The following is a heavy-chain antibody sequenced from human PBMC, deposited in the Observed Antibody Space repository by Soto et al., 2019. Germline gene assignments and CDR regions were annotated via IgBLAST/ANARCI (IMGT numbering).Heavy chain of an antibody. CDR3: AAGHYDFSSGPDGMVV. J-gene: IGHJ6*02. CDR1: GFTFSDSA. D-gene: IGHD3-3*01. CDR2: IVVGSGNI. Sequence: QMPLVQSGPEVKKPGTSVKVSCEASGFTFSDSAVQWVRQARGQRLEWLGWIVVGSGNINYARKFQERVTITRDMSETTAYMELSSLRAEDTAVYYCAAGHYDFSSGPDGMVVWGQGTTVTVSS. V-gene: IGHV1-58*01.